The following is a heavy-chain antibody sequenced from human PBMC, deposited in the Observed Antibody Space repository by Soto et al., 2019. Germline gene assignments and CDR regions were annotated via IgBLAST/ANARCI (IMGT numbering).Heavy chain of an antibody. J-gene: IGHJ4*02. CDR1: GFTVSSNY. CDR3: AKSSVWYPYFDS. V-gene: IGHV3-23*01. D-gene: IGHD6-13*01. Sequence: GGSLRLSCAASGFTVSSNYMSWVRQAPGKGLEWVSSITYTGVSTYYADSVKGRFTISRDNSRDTLFLQMNSLRAEDTAIYYCAKSSVWYPYFDSWGQGTLVTVSS. CDR2: ITYTGVST.